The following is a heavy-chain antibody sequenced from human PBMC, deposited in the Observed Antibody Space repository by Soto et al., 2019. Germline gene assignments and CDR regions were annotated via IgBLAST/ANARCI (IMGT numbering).Heavy chain of an antibody. D-gene: IGHD3-10*01. V-gene: IGHV4-34*01. CDR1: RGSISTYY. CDR3: ASGRGVRGSIITTYYSYGLDV. CDR2: INHSGDT. J-gene: IGHJ6*02. Sequence: PSETLSLTCNVSRGSISTYYWAWIRQPPVKGLEWIGEINHSGDTNYNPYLKSRVTISVDTSKNQFSLKLTSVTAADTAVYYCASGRGVRGSIITTYYSYGLDVWGQGTTVTVSS.